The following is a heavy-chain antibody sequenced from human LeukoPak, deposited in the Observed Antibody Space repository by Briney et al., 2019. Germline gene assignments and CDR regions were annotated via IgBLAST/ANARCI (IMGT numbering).Heavy chain of an antibody. Sequence: PSETLSLTCTVSGGSISSGSYYWSWIRQPAGKGLEWIGYIYYSGSTNYNPSLKSRVTISVDTSKNQFSLKLSSVTAADTAVYYCARAPREWDVPMFDYWGQGTLVTVSS. CDR3: ARAPREWDVPMFDY. J-gene: IGHJ4*02. CDR2: IYYSGST. D-gene: IGHD1-26*01. CDR1: GGSISSGSYY. V-gene: IGHV4-61*10.